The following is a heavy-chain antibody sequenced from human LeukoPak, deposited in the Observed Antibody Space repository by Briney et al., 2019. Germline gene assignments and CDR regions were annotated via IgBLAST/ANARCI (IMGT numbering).Heavy chain of an antibody. J-gene: IGHJ4*02. CDR3: AKEGEDRGSFCLDY. CDR1: GFTFRTYG. D-gene: IGHD1-26*01. V-gene: IGHV3-30*18. CDR2: ISYDGINK. Sequence: PGGSLRPSCAASGFTFRTYGMHWVRQAPGKGLEWVAVISYDGINKNYADSVKGRFTISRDNSKNTLYLQMNSPRAEDTAVYYCAKEGEDRGSFCLDYWGQGSLVTVPA.